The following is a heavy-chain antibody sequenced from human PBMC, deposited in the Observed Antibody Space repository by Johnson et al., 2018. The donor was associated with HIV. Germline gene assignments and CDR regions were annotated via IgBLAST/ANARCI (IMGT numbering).Heavy chain of an antibody. J-gene: IGHJ3*02. CDR2: IRSKANSYAT. Sequence: MQLVESGGGLVKPGSSLRLSCAASGFVFSNAWMNWVRQAPGRGLEWVGRIRSKANSYATAYAASVKGRFTISRDDSKNTAYLQMNSLKTEDTAVYYCTTSCITSFGVVVCAFDIWGQGTIVTVSS. CDR3: TTSCITSFGVVVCAFDI. V-gene: IGHV3-73*01. CDR1: GFVFSNAW. D-gene: IGHD3-3*01.